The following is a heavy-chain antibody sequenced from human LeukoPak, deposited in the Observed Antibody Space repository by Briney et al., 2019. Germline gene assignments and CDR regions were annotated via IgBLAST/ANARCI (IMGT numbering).Heavy chain of an antibody. J-gene: IGHJ3*02. CDR2: IYYSGST. CDR1: GGSMRSNSYY. V-gene: IGHV4-39*07. CDR3: ARAPYDFGGIDAFDI. Sequence: SETLSLTCTVSGGSMRSNSYYWGWIRQPPGKGLEWIGSIYYSGSTYYNPSLKSRVTISVDTSKNQFSLKLSSVTAADTAVYYCARAPYDFGGIDAFDIWGQGTMVTVSS. D-gene: IGHD3-3*01.